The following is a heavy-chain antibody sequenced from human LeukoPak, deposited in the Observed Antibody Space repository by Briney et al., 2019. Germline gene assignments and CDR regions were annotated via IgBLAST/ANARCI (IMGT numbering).Heavy chain of an antibody. Sequence: SQTLSLTCTVSGGSISSGSYYWSWIRQPAGKGLGWIGRIYTSGSTNYNPSLKSRVTISVDTSKNQFSLKLSSVTAADTAVYYCARGHTQGLHDIWGQGTMVTVSS. CDR1: GGSISSGSYY. D-gene: IGHD2-2*02. V-gene: IGHV4-61*02. CDR2: IYTSGST. CDR3: ARGHTQGLHDI. J-gene: IGHJ3*02.